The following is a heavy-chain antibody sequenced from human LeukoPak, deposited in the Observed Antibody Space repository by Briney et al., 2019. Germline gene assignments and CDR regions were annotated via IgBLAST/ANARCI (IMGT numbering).Heavy chain of an antibody. CDR2: IGSSGSAGGNI. V-gene: IGHV3-48*04. D-gene: IGHD5-24*01. CDR3: ARDYKYAFDN. Sequence: GGSLRLSCAASGFSFSGFGMNWVRQAPGKGLEWISYIGSSGSAGGNIYYAVSVKGRFTVSRDNAKDSLYLQMNSLRVEDTAVYYCARDYKYAFDNWGQGTLVTVSS. CDR1: GFSFSGFG. J-gene: IGHJ4*02.